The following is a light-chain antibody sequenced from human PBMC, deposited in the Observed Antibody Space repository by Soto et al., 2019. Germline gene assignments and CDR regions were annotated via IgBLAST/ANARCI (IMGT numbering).Light chain of an antibody. Sequence: EIVMTQSPATLSVSPGERATLACRASQSVSNNVAWYQEKPGQAPRLLIYGASTRATGIPARFSGRGSGTEFTLTISSLQSEDFAVYYCQQYNNWPPGITFGQGTRLEIK. J-gene: IGKJ5*01. CDR2: GAS. V-gene: IGKV3D-15*01. CDR1: QSVSNN. CDR3: QQYNNWPPGIT.